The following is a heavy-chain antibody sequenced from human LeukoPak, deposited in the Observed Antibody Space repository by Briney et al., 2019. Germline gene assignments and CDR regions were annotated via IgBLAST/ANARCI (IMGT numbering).Heavy chain of an antibody. V-gene: IGHV4-4*07. D-gene: IGHD6-13*01. CDR2: IYSSGTT. Sequence: PSETLSLTCTVSGGSISNYYWSWIRQPAGKGLEWIGRIYSSGTTNYNPSLKSRVTMSVDTSKNQFSLKLSSVTAADTAVYYCARVRDSSSWYDYWGQGTLVTVSS. CDR3: ARVRDSSSWYDY. CDR1: GGSISNYY. J-gene: IGHJ4*02.